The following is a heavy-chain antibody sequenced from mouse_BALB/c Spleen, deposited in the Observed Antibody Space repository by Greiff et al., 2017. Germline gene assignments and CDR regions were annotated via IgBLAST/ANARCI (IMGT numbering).Heavy chain of an antibody. D-gene: IGHD1-1*02. Sequence: QVQLQQSGAELVRPGTSVKMSCKAAGYTFTNYWIGWVKQRPGHGLEWIGDIYPGGGYTNYNEKFKGKATLTADTSSSTAYMQLSSLTSEDSAIYYWAREAIWPQDHHWYFDVWGAGTTVTVAS. J-gene: IGHJ1*01. CDR2: IYPGGGYT. CDR1: GYTFTNYW. V-gene: IGHV1-63*02. CDR3: AREAIWPQDHHWYFDV.